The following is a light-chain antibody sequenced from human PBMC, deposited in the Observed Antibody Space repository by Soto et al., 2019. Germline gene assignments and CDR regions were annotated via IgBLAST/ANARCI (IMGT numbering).Light chain of an antibody. J-gene: IGKJ5*01. CDR1: QSVSSN. V-gene: IGKV3-15*01. CDR2: GAS. Sequence: DIVMTQSPATLSVSPGERATLSCRASQSVSSNLAWYQQKPGQAPRLLIYGASTRATGIPARFGGSGSGTEFTLTISSLEPEDFAVYYCQQRSNWPPSITFGQGTRLEIK. CDR3: QQRSNWPPSIT.